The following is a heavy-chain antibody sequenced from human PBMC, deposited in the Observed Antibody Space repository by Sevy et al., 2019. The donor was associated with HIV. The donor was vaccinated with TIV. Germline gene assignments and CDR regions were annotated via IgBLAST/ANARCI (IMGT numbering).Heavy chain of an antibody. CDR1: GFTFSSYG. D-gene: IGHD3-22*01. Sequence: GGSLRLSCAASGFTFSSYGMHWIRQAPGKGLEWVAVIWYDGSNKYYADSVKGRFTISRDNSKNTVYLQMNSLGPEDAAVYYCAKDLLGDYYDSSGVLDYWGQGTLVTVSS. CDR3: AKDLLGDYYDSSGVLDY. CDR2: IWYDGSNK. J-gene: IGHJ4*02. V-gene: IGHV3-30*02.